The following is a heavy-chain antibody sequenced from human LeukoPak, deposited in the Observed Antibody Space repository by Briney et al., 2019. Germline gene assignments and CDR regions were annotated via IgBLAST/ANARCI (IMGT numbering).Heavy chain of an antibody. J-gene: IGHJ4*02. D-gene: IGHD6-19*01. CDR2: ISSSASYM. V-gene: IGHV3-21*01. CDR3: ARDLRQWLVDY. Sequence: KPGGSLRLSCAASGFTFSGYSMTWVRQAPGKGLEWVSSISSSASYMSYVDSVKGQFTISRDNAKNSLYLQMNSLRVEDTAVYYCARDLRQWLVDYWGQGTPVTVSS. CDR1: GFTFSGYS.